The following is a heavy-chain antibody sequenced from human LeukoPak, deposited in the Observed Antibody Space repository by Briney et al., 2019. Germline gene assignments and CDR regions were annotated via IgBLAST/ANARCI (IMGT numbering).Heavy chain of an antibody. V-gene: IGHV3-7*01. J-gene: IGHJ4*02. Sequence: GGSLRLSCAASGFTFRSYWMTWVRQAPGKGLEWVANIKDDGRDKYYVDSVRGRLTISKDNAKNSVYLQMNSLRVEDTAVYYCARDAGIGFDFWGQGTLVTASS. D-gene: IGHD2/OR15-2a*01. CDR3: ARDAGIGFDF. CDR1: GFTFRSYW. CDR2: IKDDGRDK.